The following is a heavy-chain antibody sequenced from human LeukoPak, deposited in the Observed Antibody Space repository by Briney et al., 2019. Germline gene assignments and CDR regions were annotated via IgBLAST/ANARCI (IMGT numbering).Heavy chain of an antibody. CDR2: IFGGGGT. CDR3: ASWPGAWCGEDY. D-gene: IGHD3-10*01. CDR1: GFTVSSHY. Sequence: GGSLRLSCAASGFTVSSHYMAWVRQPPGKGLEWVSIIFGGGGTYYAGSVRGRFTISRDNSQNTLFLQMNSLRAEDTAVYYCASWPGAWCGEDYWGQGTRVTVSS. V-gene: IGHV3-53*01. J-gene: IGHJ4*02.